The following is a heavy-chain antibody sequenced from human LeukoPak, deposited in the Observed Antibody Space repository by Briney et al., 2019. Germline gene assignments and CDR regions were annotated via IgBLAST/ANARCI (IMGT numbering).Heavy chain of an antibody. V-gene: IGHV3-21*01. CDR1: GFTFSSYS. CDR2: ISSSSSFI. Sequence: PGGSLRLSCAASGFTFSSYSMNWVRQAPGKGLEWVSSISSSSSFIYYADSVKGRFTISRDNAKNSLYLQMNGLRAEDTAVYYCARGAASTGYDPYFDYWGQGALVTVSS. D-gene: IGHD5-12*01. J-gene: IGHJ4*02. CDR3: ARGAASTGYDPYFDY.